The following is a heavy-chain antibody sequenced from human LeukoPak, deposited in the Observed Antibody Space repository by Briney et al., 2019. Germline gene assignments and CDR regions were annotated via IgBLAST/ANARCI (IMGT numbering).Heavy chain of an antibody. CDR2: IYHSGST. CDR1: GYSISSGYY. J-gene: IGHJ4*02. Sequence: KPSETLSLTCTVSGYSISSGYYWGWIRQPPGKGLEWIGSIYHSGSTYYNPSLKSRVTISVDTSKNQLSLKLSSVTAADTAVYYCAREAAVAGTYWGQGTLVTVSS. D-gene: IGHD6-19*01. CDR3: AREAAVAGTY. V-gene: IGHV4-38-2*02.